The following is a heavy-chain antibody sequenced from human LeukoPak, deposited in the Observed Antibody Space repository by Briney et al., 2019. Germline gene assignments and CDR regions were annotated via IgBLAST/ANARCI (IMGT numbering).Heavy chain of an antibody. V-gene: IGHV4-39*07. Sequence: TSETLSLTCTVSGGSISSSSYYWGWIRQPPGKGLEWIGSIYYSGSTYYNPSLKSRVTISVDTSKNQFSLKLSSVTAADTAVYYCARGGITMVRGAYAPLAIDYWGQGTLVTVSS. J-gene: IGHJ4*02. CDR2: IYYSGST. CDR1: GGSISSSSYY. D-gene: IGHD3-10*01. CDR3: ARGGITMVRGAYAPLAIDY.